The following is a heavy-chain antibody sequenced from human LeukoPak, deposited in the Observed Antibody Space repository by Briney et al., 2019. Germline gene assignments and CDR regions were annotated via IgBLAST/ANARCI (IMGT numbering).Heavy chain of an antibody. J-gene: IGHJ4*02. V-gene: IGHV4-59*08. Sequence: SETLSLTCTVSGGSISSFYWSWIRQPPRRGLEWIGYIYYNGSTNYNPSLKSRVTISVDTSKNQFSLKMSSVTAADTAVYYCARQSSTGLAYWGQGTLVTVSS. CDR3: ARQSSTGLAY. D-gene: IGHD1-1*01. CDR1: GGSISSFY. CDR2: IYYNGST.